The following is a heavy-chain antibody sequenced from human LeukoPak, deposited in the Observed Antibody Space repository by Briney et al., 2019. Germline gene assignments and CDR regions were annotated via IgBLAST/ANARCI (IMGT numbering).Heavy chain of an antibody. Sequence: GRSLRLSCAASVFTLSTYFMNWVSQAPGKGLEWVSTITDRGGNTYYADSVKGRFTISRDNSKSTLYLQMNSLRAEDTAVYYCGRYYVMDVWGEGSSVTV. J-gene: IGHJ6*01. V-gene: IGHV3-23*01. CDR3: GRYYVMDV. CDR2: ITDRGGNT. CDR1: VFTLSTYF.